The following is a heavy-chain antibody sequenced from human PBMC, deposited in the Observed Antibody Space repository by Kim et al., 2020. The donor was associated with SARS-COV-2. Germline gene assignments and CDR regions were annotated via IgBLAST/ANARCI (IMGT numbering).Heavy chain of an antibody. V-gene: IGHV3-30*04. CDR2: ILYDGSNK. Sequence: GGSLRLSCAASGFTFSSYAMHWVRQAPGKGLEWVAVILYDGSNKYYADSVKGRFTISRDNSKNTLYLQMNSLRAEDTAVYYCASSTPRQLWLLGCDYWGQGTLVTVSS. CDR1: GFTFSSYA. CDR3: ASSTPRQLWLLGCDY. D-gene: IGHD5-18*01. J-gene: IGHJ4*02.